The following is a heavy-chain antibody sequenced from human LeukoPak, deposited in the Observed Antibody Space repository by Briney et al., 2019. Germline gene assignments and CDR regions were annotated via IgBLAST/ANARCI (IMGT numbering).Heavy chain of an antibody. CDR2: IKQAGSEK. CDR3: ARTDAFDI. Sequence: GGSLRLSCAASGFVLSGYWMSWVRQAPGKGLEWVANIKQAGSEKYYVDSVKGRFTISRDNAKNSLYLQMNSLRAEDTAMYYCARTDAFDIWGQGTLVTVSS. V-gene: IGHV3-7*01. CDR1: GFVLSGYW. J-gene: IGHJ3*02.